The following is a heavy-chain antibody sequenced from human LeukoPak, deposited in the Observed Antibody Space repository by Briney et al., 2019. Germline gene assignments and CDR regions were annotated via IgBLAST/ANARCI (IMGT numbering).Heavy chain of an antibody. CDR2: IWYDGSNK. CDR3: AGDRCGGSCSVFDY. CDR1: GFTFSSYG. J-gene: IGHJ4*02. Sequence: GRSLRLSCAASGFTFSSYGMHWVRQAPGKGLEWVAVIWYDGSNKYYADPVKGRFTISRDNSKNTLYLQMNSLRAEDTAVYYCAGDRCGGSCSVFDYWGQGTLVTVSS. D-gene: IGHD2-15*01. V-gene: IGHV3-33*01.